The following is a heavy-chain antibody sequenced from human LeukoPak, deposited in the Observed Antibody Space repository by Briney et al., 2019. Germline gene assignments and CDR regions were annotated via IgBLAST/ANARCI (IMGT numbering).Heavy chain of an antibody. J-gene: IGHJ4*02. CDR1: GASISSSPFY. D-gene: IGHD1-26*01. CDR3: AKSGGYGLIDY. CDR2: IYYSGST. Sequence: PSETLSLTCTVSGASISSSPFYWGWIRQAPGNGLDWIGSIYYSGSTYYNSSLSSRVTISLDTSQNQFSLRLTSVTAADTAVYYCAKSGGYGLIDYWGQGTLVTVSS. V-gene: IGHV4-39*01.